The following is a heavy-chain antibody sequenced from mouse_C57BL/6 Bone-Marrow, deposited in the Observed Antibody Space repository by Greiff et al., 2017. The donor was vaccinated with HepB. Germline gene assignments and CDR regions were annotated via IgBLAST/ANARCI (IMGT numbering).Heavy chain of an antibody. CDR2: IDPSDSYT. D-gene: IGHD2-4*01. CDR1: GYTFTSYW. CDR3: ASSGLRDYCAMDY. J-gene: IGHJ4*01. Sequence: QVQLQQPGAELVMPGASVKLSCKASGYTFTSYWMHWVKQRPGQGLEWIGEIDPSDSYTNYNQKFKGKSTLTVDKSSSTAYMQLSSLTSEDSAVYYCASSGLRDYCAMDYWGQGTSVTVSS. V-gene: IGHV1-69*01.